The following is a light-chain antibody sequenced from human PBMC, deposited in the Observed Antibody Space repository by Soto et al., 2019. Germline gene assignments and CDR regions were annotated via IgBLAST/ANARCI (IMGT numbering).Light chain of an antibody. J-gene: IGKJ1*01. CDR1: QSVSSN. CDR3: QHYNNWPRT. V-gene: IGKV3-15*01. Sequence: EIVMTQSPATLSVSPGERVTLSCRASQSVSSNLAWYQQKPGQAPRLLIYGASTWATGIPARFSGSGSGTEFTLTISSLQSEDFAVYYCQHYNNWPRTFGQGTKVEIK. CDR2: GAS.